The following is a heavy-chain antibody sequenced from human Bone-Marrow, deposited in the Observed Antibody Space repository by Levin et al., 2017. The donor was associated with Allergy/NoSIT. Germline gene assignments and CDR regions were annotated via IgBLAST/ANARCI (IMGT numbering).Heavy chain of an antibody. CDR2: ISWNSGKT. CDR3: VKSLNTMTIHDGFDF. J-gene: IGHJ3*01. D-gene: IGHD1/OR15-1a*01. CDR1: KFIFDDYG. V-gene: IGHV3-9*01. Sequence: PGGSLRLSCAPSKFIFDDYGMYWVRQAPGKGLEWVSGISWNSGKTHYADSVKGRFIISRDNAKNSLYLQMNSLRTEDTALYYCVKSLNTMTIHDGFDFWGQGTMVTVSA.